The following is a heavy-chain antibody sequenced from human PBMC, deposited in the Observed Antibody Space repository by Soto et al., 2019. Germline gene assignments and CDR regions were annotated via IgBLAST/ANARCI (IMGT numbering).Heavy chain of an antibody. CDR3: ARHRSTCYFDY. J-gene: IGHJ4*02. D-gene: IGHD6-6*01. V-gene: IGHV4-39*01. CDR2: IYYSGST. Sequence: QLQLQESGPGLVKPSETLSLTCTVSGGSISSSSYYWGWIRQPPGKGLEWIGSIYYSGSTYYNPSLTSRVTISVDTSKNQFSLKLSSVTAADPAVYYCARHRSTCYFDYWGQGTLVTVSS. CDR1: GGSISSSSYY.